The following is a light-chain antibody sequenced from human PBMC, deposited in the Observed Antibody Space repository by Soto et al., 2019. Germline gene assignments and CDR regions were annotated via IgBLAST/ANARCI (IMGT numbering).Light chain of an antibody. Sequence: EIVLTQSPATLSLSPGERATLSCRASQSVSSYLAWYQQKPGQAPRLLIYDASSRATGIPARFSGSGSGTDFTLTIGSLEPEDFAVYYCQQRSNWPVTFGQGTKVEIK. CDR1: QSVSSY. J-gene: IGKJ1*01. CDR3: QQRSNWPVT. CDR2: DAS. V-gene: IGKV3-11*01.